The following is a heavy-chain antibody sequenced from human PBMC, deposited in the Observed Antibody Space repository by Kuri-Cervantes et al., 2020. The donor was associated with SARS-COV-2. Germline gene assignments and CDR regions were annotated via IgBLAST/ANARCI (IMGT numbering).Heavy chain of an antibody. J-gene: IGHJ4*02. Sequence: GGSMRLSCTASGFTFGDYAMSWVRQAPGKGLEWVGFIRSKAYGGTTEYAASVKGRFTISRDDSKSIAYLQMNSLKTEDTAVYYCTRDDFWSGYFNYWGQGTLVTVSS. V-gene: IGHV3-49*04. D-gene: IGHD3-3*01. CDR1: GFTFGDYA. CDR3: TRDDFWSGYFNY. CDR2: IRSKAYGGTT.